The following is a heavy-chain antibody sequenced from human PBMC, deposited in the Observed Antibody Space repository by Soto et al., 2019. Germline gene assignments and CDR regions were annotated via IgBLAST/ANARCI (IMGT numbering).Heavy chain of an antibody. J-gene: IGHJ6*02. CDR3: VHSRCGGDCLQSYSSLSYYGLDV. Sequence: QITLKESGPTLVKPTQTLTRTCTFSGFSLSTTGVGVGWIRQPPGKALEWLALIYWDDDKRYNPSLNGRLTIPKDTPKNQVVLTMTNMDPVDTATYYCVHSRCGGDCLQSYSSLSYYGLDVWGQGTTVTVSS. CDR2: IYWDDDK. CDR1: GFSLSTTGVG. D-gene: IGHD2-21*01. V-gene: IGHV2-5*02.